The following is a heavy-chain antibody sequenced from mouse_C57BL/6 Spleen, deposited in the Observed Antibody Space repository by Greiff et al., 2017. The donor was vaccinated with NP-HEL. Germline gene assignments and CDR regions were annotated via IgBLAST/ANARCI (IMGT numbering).Heavy chain of an antibody. CDR3: ATAPRYYFDY. Sequence: VQLKESGGGLVKPGGSLKLSCAASGFTFSDYGMHWVRQAPEKGLEWVAYISRGSSTIYYADTVKGRFTISRDNAKNTLFLQMNSLRSEDTAMYYCATAPRYYFDYWGQGTTRTVSS. CDR2: ISRGSSTI. CDR1: GFTFSDYG. J-gene: IGHJ2*01. V-gene: IGHV5-17*01.